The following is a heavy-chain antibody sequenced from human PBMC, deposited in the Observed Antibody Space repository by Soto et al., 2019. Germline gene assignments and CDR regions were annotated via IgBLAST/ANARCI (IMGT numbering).Heavy chain of an antibody. CDR3: ATNGMTTVTTFDY. CDR1: GYTFTSYG. V-gene: IGHV1-69*06. CDR2: IIPIFGTA. Sequence: SVKVSCKASGYTFTSYGISCVRQAPGQGLEWMGGIIPIFGTANYAQKFQGRVTITADKSTSTAYMELSSLRSEDTAVYYCATNGMTTVTTFDYWGQGTLVTVSS. D-gene: IGHD4-4*01. J-gene: IGHJ4*02.